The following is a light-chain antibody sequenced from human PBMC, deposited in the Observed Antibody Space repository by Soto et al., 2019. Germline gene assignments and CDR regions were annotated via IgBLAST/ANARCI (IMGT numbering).Light chain of an antibody. V-gene: IGKV3-20*01. CDR2: GAS. J-gene: IGKJ1*01. CDR3: QDYGTSWT. Sequence: EIVLTQSPATLSLSPVERATLSCMASQSVSSSYLAWYQQKPGQAPRLLIYGASNRATGIPDRFSGSGSGTDFTLTISRLEPEDFAVYYCQDYGTSWTFGQGTKVDIK. CDR1: QSVSSSY.